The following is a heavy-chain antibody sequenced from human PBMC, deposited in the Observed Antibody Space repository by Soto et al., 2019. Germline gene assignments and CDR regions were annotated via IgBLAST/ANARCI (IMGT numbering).Heavy chain of an antibody. CDR1: RFTFSIYS. V-gene: IGHV3-21*01. CDR2: TSSSSNYI. J-gene: IGHJ3*02. CDR3: ARVYGSGFLDAFDI. D-gene: IGHD3-10*01. Sequence: LRLSCAASRFTFSIYSMTWVRQAPGKGLEWVSSTSSSSNYIYYADSVKGRFTISRDNAKNSLYLQMNSLRAEDTAVYYCARVYGSGFLDAFDIWGQGTMVTVSS.